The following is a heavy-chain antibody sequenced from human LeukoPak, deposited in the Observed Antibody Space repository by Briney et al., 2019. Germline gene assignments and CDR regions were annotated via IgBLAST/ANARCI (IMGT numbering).Heavy chain of an antibody. CDR2: IYYSGST. J-gene: IGHJ5*02. D-gene: IGHD2-2*01. CDR1: GGSISSHY. CDR3: ARGTVVPALSSWFNP. V-gene: IGHV4-59*11. Sequence: SETLSLTCTVSGGSISSHYWSWIRQPPGKGLEWIGYIYYSGSTNYNPSLKSRVTISVDTSKNQFSLKLSSVTAADTAVYYCARGTVVPALSSWFNPWGQGTLVTVSS.